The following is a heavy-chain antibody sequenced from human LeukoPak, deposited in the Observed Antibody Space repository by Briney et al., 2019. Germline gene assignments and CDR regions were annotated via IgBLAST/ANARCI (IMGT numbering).Heavy chain of an antibody. J-gene: IGHJ4*02. CDR1: GFTLSSYA. CDR2: ISVSGNT. CDR3: AKDRSGYYDSSGEFDY. Sequence: GGSLRLSCAASGFTLSSYAMSWVRQGPGKGLEWVSAISVSGNTYHADSVKGRFTISRDSSKNTLYLQMNSLRAEDTAVYYCAKDRSGYYDSSGEFDYWGQGTLVTVSS. V-gene: IGHV3-23*01. D-gene: IGHD3-22*01.